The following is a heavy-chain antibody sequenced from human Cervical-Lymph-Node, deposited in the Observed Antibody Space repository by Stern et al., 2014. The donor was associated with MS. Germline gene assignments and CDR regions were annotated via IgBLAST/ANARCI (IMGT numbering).Heavy chain of an antibody. CDR1: GDSITSRSYY. D-gene: IGHD5-12*01. CDR2: ISYSGGT. CDR3: AREALSGSYGMDV. V-gene: IGHV4-39*02. J-gene: IGHJ6*02. Sequence: VQLVESGPGLVKPSETLSLSCTVSGDSITSRSYYWGWIRQPPGKGLEWIGSISYSGGTYYNPSPKSRVSISEDPSKNHFPLSLKSLTAADTAVYYCAREALSGSYGMDVWGQGTTVIVSS.